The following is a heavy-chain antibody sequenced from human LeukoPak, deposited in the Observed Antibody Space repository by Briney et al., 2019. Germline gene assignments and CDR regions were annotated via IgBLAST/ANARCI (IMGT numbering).Heavy chain of an antibody. J-gene: IGHJ6*03. V-gene: IGHV4-34*01. CDR3: ARSRGYSNYHYYYMDV. CDR2: INHSGST. Sequence: SETLSLTCAVYGGSFSGYYWSWLRQPQGKGLEWIGEINHSGSTNYNPSLKSRVTISVDTSKNQFSLKLSSVTAADTAVYYCARSRGYSNYHYYYMDVWGKGTTVTVSS. D-gene: IGHD4-11*01. CDR1: GGSFSGYY.